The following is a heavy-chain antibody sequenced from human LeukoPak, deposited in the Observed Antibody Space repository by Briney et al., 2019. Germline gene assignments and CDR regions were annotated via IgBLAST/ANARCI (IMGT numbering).Heavy chain of an antibody. J-gene: IGHJ4*02. V-gene: IGHV3-48*03. D-gene: IGHD6-6*01. CDR2: ISSSGSTI. CDR3: ARGPIAALYYFDY. CDR1: GFTFSSYE. Sequence: GGSLRLSCAASGFTFSSYEMNWVRQAPGKGLEWVSYISSSGSTIYYADSVKGRFTISRDNAKNSLYLQVNSLRAEDTAVYYCARGPIAALYYFDYWGQGTLVTVSS.